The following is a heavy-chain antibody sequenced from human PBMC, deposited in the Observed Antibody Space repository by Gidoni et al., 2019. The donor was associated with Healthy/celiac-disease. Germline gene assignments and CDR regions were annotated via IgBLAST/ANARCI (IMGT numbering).Heavy chain of an antibody. D-gene: IGHD2-21*02. CDR1: GFTFSSYG. V-gene: IGHV3-30*18. CDR3: AKDWGPLVVTALDY. J-gene: IGHJ4*02. Sequence: QVQLVASGGGVVQPGGSLRLSCPASGFTFSSYGMHWVRQAPGKGLEWVAVISYDGSNKYYADYVKGRFTISRDNSKNTLYLQMNSLRAEDTAVYYCAKDWGPLVVTALDYWGQGTLVTVSS. CDR2: ISYDGSNK.